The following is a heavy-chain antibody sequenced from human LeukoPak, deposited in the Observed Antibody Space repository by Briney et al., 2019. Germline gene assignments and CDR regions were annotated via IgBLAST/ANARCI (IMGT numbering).Heavy chain of an antibody. CDR2: IYHSGST. D-gene: IGHD3-10*01. V-gene: IGHV4-4*02. J-gene: IGHJ4*02. CDR3: AINWFRGPFDY. CDR1: GGSISSSNW. Sequence: SETLSLTCAVSGGSISSSNWWSWARQPPGKGLEWIGEIYHSGSTNYNPSLKSRVTISVDKSKNQFSLKLSSVTAADTAVYYCAINWFRGPFDYWGQGTLVTVSS.